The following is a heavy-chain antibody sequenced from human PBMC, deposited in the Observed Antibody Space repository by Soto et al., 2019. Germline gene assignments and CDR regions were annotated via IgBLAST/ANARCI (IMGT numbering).Heavy chain of an antibody. CDR1: GGTFSSYA. Sequence: ASVTVSCKASGGTFSSYAISWVRQAPGQGLEWMGGIIPIFGTANYAQKLQGRVTMTTDTSTSTAYMELRSLRSDDTAVYYCARKPGETGYNWFDPRGQGTLVTVSS. CDR2: IIPIFGTA. V-gene: IGHV1-69*05. J-gene: IGHJ5*02. CDR3: ARKPGETGYNWFDP. D-gene: IGHD7-27*01.